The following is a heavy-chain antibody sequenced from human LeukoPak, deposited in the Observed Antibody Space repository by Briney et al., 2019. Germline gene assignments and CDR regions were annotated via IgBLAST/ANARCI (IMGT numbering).Heavy chain of an antibody. Sequence: SETLSLTCTVSGGSIRSGSYYWGWIGQPAGKGLEWIGRIYTSGSTNYNPSLKSRVTISVDTSKNQFSLKLSSVTAADTAVYYCARPGTGGGAFDIWGQGTMVTVSS. D-gene: IGHD2-8*02. J-gene: IGHJ3*02. CDR1: GGSIRSGSYY. CDR2: IYTSGST. CDR3: ARPGTGGGAFDI. V-gene: IGHV4-61*02.